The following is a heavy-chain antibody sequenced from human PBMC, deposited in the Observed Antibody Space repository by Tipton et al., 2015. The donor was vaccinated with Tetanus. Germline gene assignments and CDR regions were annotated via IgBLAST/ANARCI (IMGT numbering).Heavy chain of an antibody. CDR2: INHSGST. CDR1: GGSFSGYY. J-gene: IGHJ3*02. D-gene: IGHD2-2*01. Sequence: TLSLTCAVYGGSFSGYYWSWIRQPPGKGLEWIGEINHSGSTNYNPSLKSRVTISVDTSKNQFSLKLSSVTAADTAVYYCARVGYCSSPSCLPGAAFDIWGQGTMVTVSS. V-gene: IGHV4-34*01. CDR3: ARVGYCSSPSCLPGAAFDI.